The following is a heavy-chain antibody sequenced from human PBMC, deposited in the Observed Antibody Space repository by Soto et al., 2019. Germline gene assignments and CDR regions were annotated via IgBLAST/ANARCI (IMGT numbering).Heavy chain of an antibody. Sequence: GESLKISCKGSGYSFTSYWIGWVRQMPGKGLEWMGIIYPGDSDTRYSPSFQGQVTISADKSISTAYLQWSSLKASDTAMYYCARTFSHDIVVVPAARHYGMDVWGQGTTVTVSS. CDR2: IYPGDSDT. D-gene: IGHD2-2*01. CDR3: ARTFSHDIVVVPAARHYGMDV. CDR1: GYSFTSYW. V-gene: IGHV5-51*01. J-gene: IGHJ6*02.